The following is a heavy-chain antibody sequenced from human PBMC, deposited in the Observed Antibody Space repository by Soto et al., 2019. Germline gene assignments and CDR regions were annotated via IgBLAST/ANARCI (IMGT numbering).Heavy chain of an antibody. Sequence: LRLSCAVSGVPFGTFTMNWVRQAPGKGLEWVSGLSDNVGTTHYAYSVKGRFTISRDKSKKTLYLQMNNLRAEDTAVYYCAKHFIGGRLQSHFDLWGQGTLVTVSS. D-gene: IGHD1-1*01. J-gene: IGHJ4*02. V-gene: IGHV3-23*01. CDR1: GVPFGTFT. CDR3: AKHFIGGRLQSHFDL. CDR2: LSDNVGTT.